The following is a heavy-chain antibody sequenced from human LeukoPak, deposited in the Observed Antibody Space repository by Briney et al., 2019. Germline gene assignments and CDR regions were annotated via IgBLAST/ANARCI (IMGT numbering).Heavy chain of an antibody. CDR2: IYSGGST. CDR1: GFTVSSNY. V-gene: IGHV3-66*01. Sequence: TGGSLRLSCAASGFTVSSNYMSWVRQAPGKGLEWVSVIYSGGSTYYADSVKGRFTISRDNSKNTLYLQMNSLRAEDTAVYYCARDYGDYGEPFDYWGQGTLVTVSS. CDR3: ARDYGDYGEPFDY. J-gene: IGHJ4*02. D-gene: IGHD4-17*01.